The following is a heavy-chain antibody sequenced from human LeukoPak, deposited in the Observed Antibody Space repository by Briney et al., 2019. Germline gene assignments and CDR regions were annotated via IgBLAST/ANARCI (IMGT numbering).Heavy chain of an antibody. V-gene: IGHV1-2*02. CDR3: ASTYYYSTSGGPDAFDI. J-gene: IGHJ3*02. CDR1: GYTFTGFY. D-gene: IGHD3-22*01. Sequence: ASVKVSCKASGYTFTGFYMHWVRQAPGQGFEWMGWINPNSGTTNYAQKFQDRVTLTRDTSISTAYMELSRLTSDDTAVYFCASTYYYSTSGGPDAFDIWGQGTMVTVSS. CDR2: INPNSGTT.